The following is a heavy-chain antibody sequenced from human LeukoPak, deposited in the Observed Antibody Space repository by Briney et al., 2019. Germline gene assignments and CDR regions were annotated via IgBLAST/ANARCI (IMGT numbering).Heavy chain of an antibody. V-gene: IGHV1-2*02. J-gene: IGHJ5*02. CDR1: GYTFTGYY. Sequence: GASVKVSCKASGYTFTGYYMHWVRQAPGQGLEWMGWINPNSGGTNYAQKVQGRVTMTTDTSTSTAYMELRSLRSHDTAVYYCARFIAVTGGYNWFDPWGQGTLVTVSS. D-gene: IGHD6-19*01. CDR3: ARFIAVTGGYNWFDP. CDR2: INPNSGGT.